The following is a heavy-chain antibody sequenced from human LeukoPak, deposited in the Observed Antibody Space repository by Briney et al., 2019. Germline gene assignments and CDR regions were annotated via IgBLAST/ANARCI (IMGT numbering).Heavy chain of an antibody. V-gene: IGHV3-30*18. CDR2: ISYDGSNK. Sequence: GGSLRLSCAASGFTFSSYGMHGVRQAPGKGLEWVAVISYDGSNKYYADSVKGRFTISRDNSKNTLYLQMNSLRAEDTAVYYCAKEGNTAMATWGQGTLVTVSS. J-gene: IGHJ4*02. CDR3: AKEGNTAMAT. D-gene: IGHD5-18*01. CDR1: GFTFSSYG.